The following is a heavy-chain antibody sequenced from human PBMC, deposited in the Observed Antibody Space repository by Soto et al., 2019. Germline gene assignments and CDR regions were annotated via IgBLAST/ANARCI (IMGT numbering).Heavy chain of an antibody. V-gene: IGHV1-18*01. Sequence: QVQLVQSGAEVKKPGASVKVSCKASGYTFTTSGITWVRQAPGQGLEWMGWISANNGNTNYAQNVQGRVTMTTDTSTSTAYMELRSLRTDDTSVYYCARSGNWNYASDSWGQGTLVTVS. J-gene: IGHJ4*02. D-gene: IGHD1-7*01. CDR3: ARSGNWNYASDS. CDR2: ISANNGNT. CDR1: GYTFTTSG.